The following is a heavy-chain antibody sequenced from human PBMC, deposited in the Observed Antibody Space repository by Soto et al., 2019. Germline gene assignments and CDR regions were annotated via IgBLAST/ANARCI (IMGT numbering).Heavy chain of an antibody. CDR2: IYSGGST. D-gene: IGHD6-19*01. Sequence: GGSLRLSCAASGFTVSSNYMSWVRQAPGKGLEWVSVIYSGGSTYYADSVKGRFTISRHNSKNTLYLQMNSLRAEDTAVYYCARARSDRLAYSSGWRVFDPWGQGTLVTVSS. V-gene: IGHV3-53*04. CDR1: GFTVSSNY. CDR3: ARARSDRLAYSSGWRVFDP. J-gene: IGHJ5*02.